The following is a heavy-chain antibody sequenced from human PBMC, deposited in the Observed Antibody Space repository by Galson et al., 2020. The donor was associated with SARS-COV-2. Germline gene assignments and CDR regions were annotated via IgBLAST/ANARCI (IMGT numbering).Heavy chain of an antibody. Sequence: GGSLRLSCAASGFTFSNAWMSWVRQAPGKGLEWVGRIKSKTDGGTTDYAAPVKGRFTISRDDSKNTLYLQMNSLKTEDTAVYYCTTSGEYNWNDVWGLDLYMDVWGKGTTVTVSS. D-gene: IGHD1-1*01. CDR1: GFTFSNAW. V-gene: IGHV3-15*01. CDR3: TTSGEYNWNDVWGLDLYMDV. J-gene: IGHJ6*03. CDR2: IKSKTDGGTT.